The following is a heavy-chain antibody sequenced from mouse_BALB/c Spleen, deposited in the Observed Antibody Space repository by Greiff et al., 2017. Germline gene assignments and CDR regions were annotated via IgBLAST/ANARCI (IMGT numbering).Heavy chain of an antibody. CDR2: IWAGGST. CDR1: GFSLTSYG. V-gene: IGHV2-9*02. CDR3: ARDRQLRDWYFDV. D-gene: IGHD1-1*01. J-gene: IGHJ1*01. Sequence: VKLVESGPGLVAPSQSLSITCTVSGFSLTSYGVHWVRQPPGKGLEWLGVIWAGGSTNYNSALMSRLSISKDNSKSQVFLKMNSLQTDDTAMYYCARDRQLRDWYFDVWGAGTTVTVSS.